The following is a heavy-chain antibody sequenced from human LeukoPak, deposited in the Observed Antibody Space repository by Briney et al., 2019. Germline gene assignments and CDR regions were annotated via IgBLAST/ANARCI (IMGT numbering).Heavy chain of an antibody. CDR3: ARDLSFYWNDKAVGGDY. CDR1: GYTFTGYY. J-gene: IGHJ4*02. D-gene: IGHD1-1*01. CDR2: INPNSGGT. Sequence: GASVKVSCKASGYTFTGYYMHWVRQAPGQGLEWMGWINPNSGGTNYAQKFQGRVTMTRDTSISTAYMELSRLRSDDTAVYYCARDLSFYWNDKAVGGDYWGQGTLVTVSS. V-gene: IGHV1-2*02.